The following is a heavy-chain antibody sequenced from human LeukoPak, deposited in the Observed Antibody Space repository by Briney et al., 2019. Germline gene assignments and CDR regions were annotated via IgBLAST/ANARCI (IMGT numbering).Heavy chain of an antibody. Sequence: GASVKVSCKASGYTFTSYYMHWVRQAPGQGLEWMGIINPSGGSTSYAQKFQGRVTMTRDTSTSTVYMELSSLRSEDTVVYYCASGLIAAAGSDYWGQGTLVTVSS. D-gene: IGHD6-13*01. V-gene: IGHV1-46*01. CDR1: GYTFTSYY. CDR2: INPSGGST. CDR3: ASGLIAAAGSDY. J-gene: IGHJ4*02.